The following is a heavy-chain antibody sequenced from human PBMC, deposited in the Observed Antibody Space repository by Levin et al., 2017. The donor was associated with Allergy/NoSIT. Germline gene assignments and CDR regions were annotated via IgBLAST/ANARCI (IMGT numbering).Heavy chain of an antibody. CDR3: ASLPWSDNQH. CDR2: IGTNGDRT. V-gene: IGHV3-64*01. Sequence: SGGSLRLSCAASGFTFSEYTMHWVRQAPGKGLEYVSGIGTNGDRTYYANSVKGRFTISRDNSKNMLLLQMGSLRTEDMAIYYCASLPWSDNQHWGQGTLVTVSS. D-gene: IGHD2-8*02. CDR1: GFTFSEYT. J-gene: IGHJ1*01.